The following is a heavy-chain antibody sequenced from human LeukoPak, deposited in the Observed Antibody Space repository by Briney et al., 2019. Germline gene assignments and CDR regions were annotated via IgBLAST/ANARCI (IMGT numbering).Heavy chain of an antibody. CDR1: GFTFSGSA. V-gene: IGHV3-73*01. Sequence: GGSLRLSCAASGFTFSGSAMHWVRQASGQGLEWVGRIRSKANSYATAYAASVKGRFTISRDDSKNTAYLQMNSLKTEDTAVYYCTRPYYSSGWYYFDYWGQGTLVTVSS. CDR2: IRSKANSYAT. J-gene: IGHJ4*02. CDR3: TRPYYSSGWYYFDY. D-gene: IGHD6-19*01.